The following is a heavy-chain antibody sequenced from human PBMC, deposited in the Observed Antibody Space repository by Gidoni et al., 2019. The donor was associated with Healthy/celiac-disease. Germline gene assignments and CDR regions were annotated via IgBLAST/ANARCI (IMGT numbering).Heavy chain of an antibody. D-gene: IGHD2-2*01. CDR1: GGSISSYY. J-gene: IGHJ6*02. Sequence: QVQLQESGPGLVKPSETLSLTCTVSGGSISSYYWSWIRQPPGKGLEWIGYIYYSGSTNYNPSLKSRVTISVDTSKNQFSLKLSSVTAADTAVYYCARNPSSTLRKYGMDVWGQGTTVTVSS. V-gene: IGHV4-59*01. CDR3: ARNPSSTLRKYGMDV. CDR2: IYYSGST.